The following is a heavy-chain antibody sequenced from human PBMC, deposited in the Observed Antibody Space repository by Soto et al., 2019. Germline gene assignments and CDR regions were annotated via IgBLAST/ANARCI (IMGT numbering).Heavy chain of an antibody. Sequence: QVQLVESGGGVVQPGRSLRLSCAASGFTFSSYGMHWVRQAPGKGLEWVAVIWYDGSNKYYADSVKGRFTISRDNFKNTLYLQMNSLRAEDTAVYYCARDSGEQLWLRGFDYWGQGTLVTVSS. J-gene: IGHJ4*02. CDR1: GFTFSSYG. CDR3: ARDSGEQLWLRGFDY. D-gene: IGHD5-18*01. CDR2: IWYDGSNK. V-gene: IGHV3-33*01.